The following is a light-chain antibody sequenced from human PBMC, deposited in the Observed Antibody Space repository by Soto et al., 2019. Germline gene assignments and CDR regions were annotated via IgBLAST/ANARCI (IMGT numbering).Light chain of an antibody. CDR3: RQYGRT. J-gene: IGKJ1*01. V-gene: IGKV3-20*01. Sequence: DIVLTQSPGTLYLSPGERATLSCRASQSVSSSYLAWYQQKPGQAPRLLIYGASSRATGIPDRFSGSGSGTDFTLTSSRLEPEDFAVYYCRQYGRTVGQGTKVEIK. CDR2: GAS. CDR1: QSVSSSY.